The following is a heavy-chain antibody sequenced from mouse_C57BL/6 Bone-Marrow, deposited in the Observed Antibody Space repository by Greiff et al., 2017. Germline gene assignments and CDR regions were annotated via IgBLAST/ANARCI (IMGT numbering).Heavy chain of an antibody. Sequence: QVQLQQPGAELVKPGASVKLSFKASGYTFTSYWMQWVKQRPGQGLEWIGEIDPSDSYTNYNQKFKGKATLTVDTSSSTAYMQLSSLTSEDSAVYYCASCTTGEEYFDVWGTGTTVTVSS. CDR1: GYTFTSYW. CDR2: IDPSDSYT. J-gene: IGHJ1*03. CDR3: ASCTTGEEYFDV. V-gene: IGHV1-50*01. D-gene: IGHD1-1*01.